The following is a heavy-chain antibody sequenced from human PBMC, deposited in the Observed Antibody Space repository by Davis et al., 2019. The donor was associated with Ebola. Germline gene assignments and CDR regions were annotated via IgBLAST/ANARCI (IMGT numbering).Heavy chain of an antibody. Sequence: PGGSLRLSCTVSGGSISSYYWSWIRQPPGKGLEWIGYIYYSGSTNYNPSLKSRVTISVDTSKNQFSLKLSSVTAADTAMYYCARVWGDGNSYLEGFDYWGQGTLVTVSS. CDR1: GGSISSYY. CDR2: IYYSGST. J-gene: IGHJ4*02. D-gene: IGHD6-13*01. CDR3: ARVWGDGNSYLEGFDY. V-gene: IGHV4-59*01.